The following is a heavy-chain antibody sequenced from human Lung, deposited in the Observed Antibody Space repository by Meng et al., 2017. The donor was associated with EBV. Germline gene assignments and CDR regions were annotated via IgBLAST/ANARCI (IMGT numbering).Heavy chain of an antibody. CDR3: ARGRGNQPLFDF. CDR1: GGTFSSYG. Sequence: QVELVQAGAEVKKPGASVKVYCKASGGTFSSYGFSWVRQAPGQGLEWMGGIIPIFGTANYAQKFQGRVTITADESTSTAYMELSSLTFEDTAVYFCARGRGNQPLFDFWGQGTLVTVSS. J-gene: IGHJ4*02. CDR2: IIPIFGTA. V-gene: IGHV1-69*01. D-gene: IGHD2/OR15-2a*01.